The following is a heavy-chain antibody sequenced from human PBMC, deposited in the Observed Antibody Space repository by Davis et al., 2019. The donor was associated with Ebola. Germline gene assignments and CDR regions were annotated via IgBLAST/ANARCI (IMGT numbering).Heavy chain of an antibody. J-gene: IGHJ4*02. CDR3: ARDYYDSSGRFDY. CDR2: IIPIFGTA. V-gene: IGHV1-69*13. CDR1: GGTFSSYA. Sequence: SVKVSCKASGGTFSSYAISWVRQAPGQGLEWMGGIIPIFGTANYAQKFQGRVTITADESTSTAYMELSSLRSEDTAVYYCARDYYDSSGRFDYWGQGTLVTVSS. D-gene: IGHD3-22*01.